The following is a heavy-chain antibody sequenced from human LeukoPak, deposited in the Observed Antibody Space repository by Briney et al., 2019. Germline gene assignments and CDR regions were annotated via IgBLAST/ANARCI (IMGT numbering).Heavy chain of an antibody. D-gene: IGHD3-22*01. CDR1: GFTFDDYA. CDR3: AKADSSGYYYEFDY. Sequence: GRSLRLSCAASGFTFDDYAMHWVRQAPGKGLEWVSGISWNSGSIGYADSVKGRFTISRDNAKNSLYLQMNSLRAEDTALYYCAKADSSGYYYEFDYWGQGTLVTVSS. CDR2: ISWNSGSI. V-gene: IGHV3-9*01. J-gene: IGHJ4*02.